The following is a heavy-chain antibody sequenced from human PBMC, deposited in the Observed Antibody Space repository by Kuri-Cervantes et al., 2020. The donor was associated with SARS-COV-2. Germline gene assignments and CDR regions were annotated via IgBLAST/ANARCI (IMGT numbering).Heavy chain of an antibody. J-gene: IGHJ3*02. Sequence: ASVKVSCKASGYTFTSYDINWVRQATGQGLEWMGWMNPNSGNTGYAQKFQGRVTMTRNTSISTAYMELSSLRSEDTAVYYCARARSSGYYYKGRAFDIWGQGTMVTVSS. CDR1: GYTFTSYD. D-gene: IGHD3-22*01. V-gene: IGHV1-8*01. CDR2: MNPNSGNT. CDR3: ARARSSGYYYKGRAFDI.